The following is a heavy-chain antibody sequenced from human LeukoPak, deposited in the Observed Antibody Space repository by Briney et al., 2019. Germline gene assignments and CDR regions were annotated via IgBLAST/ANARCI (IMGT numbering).Heavy chain of an antibody. J-gene: IGHJ4*02. CDR1: GFTFSSYS. CDR3: ASNPLWFGELTSKSYYFDY. CDR2: ISSSSSYI. Sequence: GGSLRLSCAASGFTFSSYSMNWVRQAPGKGLKWVSSISSSSSYIYYADSVKGRFTISRDNAKNSLYLQMNSLRAEDTAVYYCASNPLWFGELTSKSYYFDYWGQGTLVTVSS. D-gene: IGHD3-10*01. V-gene: IGHV3-21*01.